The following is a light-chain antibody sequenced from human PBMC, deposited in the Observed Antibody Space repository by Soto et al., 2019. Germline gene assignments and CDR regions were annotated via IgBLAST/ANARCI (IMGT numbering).Light chain of an antibody. Sequence: EIVMTQSPATLSVSPGERVTLSCRARQSVGSNLAWYQQKAGQAPRLLIYDASSRATGIPDRFSGSGSGTDFTLTIVRLEPEDFAVYYCQQYGTSPRTFGQGTKVDIK. CDR1: QSVGSN. CDR3: QQYGTSPRT. CDR2: DAS. V-gene: IGKV3-20*01. J-gene: IGKJ1*01.